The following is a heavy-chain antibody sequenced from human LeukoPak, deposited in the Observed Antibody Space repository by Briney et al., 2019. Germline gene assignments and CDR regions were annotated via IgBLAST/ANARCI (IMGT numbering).Heavy chain of an antibody. Sequence: PGGSLRLSCAASGFTFSSYAMHWVRQAPGKGLEWVAGISYDGSNKYYADSVKGRFTISRDNSKNTLYLQMNSLRAEDTAVYYCARDAHYYDSSGYFDYWGQGTLVTVSS. CDR1: GFTFSSYA. D-gene: IGHD3-22*01. V-gene: IGHV3-30-3*01. CDR3: ARDAHYYDSSGYFDY. J-gene: IGHJ4*02. CDR2: ISYDGSNK.